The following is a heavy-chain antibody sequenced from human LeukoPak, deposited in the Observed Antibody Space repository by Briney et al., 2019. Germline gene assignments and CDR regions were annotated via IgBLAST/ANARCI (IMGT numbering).Heavy chain of an antibody. CDR3: ARARSGDGFNLDY. CDR2: ISYDGTDK. Sequence: GGSLSLSCAASGFTFSRYGMHWVRQAPGKGLEWLAVISYDGTDKYYADSVKGRFTISRDNSKNTLYLQMNSLRAEDTAVYFCARARSGDGFNLDYWGQGTLVTVSS. J-gene: IGHJ4*02. CDR1: GFTFSRYG. D-gene: IGHD5-24*01. V-gene: IGHV3-33*01.